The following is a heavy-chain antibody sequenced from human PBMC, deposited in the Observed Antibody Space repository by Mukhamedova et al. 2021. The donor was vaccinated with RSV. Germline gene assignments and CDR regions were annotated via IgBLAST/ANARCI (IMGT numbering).Heavy chain of an antibody. CDR2: IYYSGST. V-gene: IGHV4-59*01. D-gene: IGHD5-12*01. Sequence: EWIGYIYYSGSTNYNPSLKSRVTISVDTSKNQFSLKLSSVTAADTAVYYCARDRTSGYDHEGFDYWGREPWSPSPQ. J-gene: IGHJ4*02. CDR3: ARDRTSGYDHEGFDY.